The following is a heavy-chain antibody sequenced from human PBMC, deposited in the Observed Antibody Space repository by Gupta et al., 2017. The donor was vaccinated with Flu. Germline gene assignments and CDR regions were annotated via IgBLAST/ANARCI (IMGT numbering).Heavy chain of an antibody. V-gene: IGHV4-34*02. Sequence: QVQLQQWGAGLLKPSETLSLTCAVYGGSFSAFYWSWIRQSPGKGLEWIGEINHSGGGNYNPSLKSRVTMSVDTSKNQFSLKLRSVTAADRAVYYCVRVGAAAGAFDFWGQGILVTVSS. J-gene: IGHJ4*02. CDR1: GGSFSAFY. D-gene: IGHD6-13*01. CDR2: INHSGGG. CDR3: VRVGAAAGAFDF.